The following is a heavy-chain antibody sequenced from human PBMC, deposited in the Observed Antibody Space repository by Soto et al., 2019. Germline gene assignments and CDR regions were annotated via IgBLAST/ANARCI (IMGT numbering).Heavy chain of an antibody. D-gene: IGHD6-25*01. Sequence: PSETLSLTCSVSGVSISSYCWSWIRQAPGRGLEWIGYTYHRGSTNYSPSLKSRVAISLDTSENQFSLKVNSVTAADTAVSYCARIGGYHGPLDYWGQGTPVTVSS. J-gene: IGHJ4*02. V-gene: IGHV4-59*01. CDR2: TYHRGST. CDR1: GVSISSYC. CDR3: ARIGGYHGPLDY.